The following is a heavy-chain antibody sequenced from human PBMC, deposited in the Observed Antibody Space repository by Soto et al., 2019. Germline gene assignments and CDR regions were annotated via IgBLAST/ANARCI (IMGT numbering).Heavy chain of an antibody. CDR3: ARVERGTATTVVDAFDI. CDR2: MSHSGGT. D-gene: IGHD1-1*01. V-gene: IGHV4-61*01. J-gene: IGHJ3*02. CDR1: GGFVSSGSYY. Sequence: PSETLSLTCAVYGGFVSSGSYYWSWIRQPPGKGLEWIGEMSHSGGTHFNPSLKSRVTISVDTSKNQFSLKMSSVTAADTALYYCARVERGTATTVVDAFDIWGPGTMVTRLL.